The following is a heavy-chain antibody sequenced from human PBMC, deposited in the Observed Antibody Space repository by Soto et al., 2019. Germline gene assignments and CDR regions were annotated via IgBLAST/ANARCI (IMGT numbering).Heavy chain of an antibody. D-gene: IGHD3-3*01. J-gene: IGHJ5*02. V-gene: IGHV6-1*01. CDR1: GDRVSSNSAA. CDR2: TYYRSKWYN. Sequence: SQTLSLTCAISGDRVSSNSAAWNWIRQSPSRGLEWLGRTYYRSKWYNDYAVSVKSRITINPDTSKNQFSLQLNSVTPEDTAVYYCARVVTIFGVETNWFDPWGQGTLVTVSS. CDR3: ARVVTIFGVETNWFDP.